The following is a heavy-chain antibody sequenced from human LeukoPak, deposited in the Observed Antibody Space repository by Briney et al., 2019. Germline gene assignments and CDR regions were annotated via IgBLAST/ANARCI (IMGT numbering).Heavy chain of an antibody. J-gene: IGHJ4*01. V-gene: IGHV1-69*04. D-gene: IGHD3/OR15-3a*01. CDR1: GGTFSSYA. CDR2: IIPILGIA. CDR3: AKGRTTLGLVVPRYYFDY. Sequence: SVKASCKASGGTFSSYAISWVRQAPGQGLEWMGRIIPILGIANYAQKFQGRVTITADKSTSTAYMELSSLRSEDTAIYYCAKGRTTLGLVVPRYYFDYWGQGTLVTVSS.